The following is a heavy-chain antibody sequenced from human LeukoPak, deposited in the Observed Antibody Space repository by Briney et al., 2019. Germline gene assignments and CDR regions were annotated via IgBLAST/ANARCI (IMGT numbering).Heavy chain of an antibody. V-gene: IGHV3-7*04. CDR3: ARDLEYSRYYYDSSGYKGDAFDI. Sequence: PGGSLRLSCAASGFTFSSYWTSWVRQAPGKGLEWGANIKQDGSEKYYVDSVKGRFTISRDNAKNSLYLQMNSLRAEDTAVYYCARDLEYSRYYYDSSGYKGDAFDIWGQGTMVTVSS. J-gene: IGHJ3*02. CDR1: GFTFSSYW. CDR2: IKQDGSEK. D-gene: IGHD3-22*01.